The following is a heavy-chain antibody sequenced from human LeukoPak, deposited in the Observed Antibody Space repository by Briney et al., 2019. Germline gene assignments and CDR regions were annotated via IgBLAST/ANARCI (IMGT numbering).Heavy chain of an antibody. CDR1: GFTFSSYS. CDR3: ARDRHDILTGSDY. D-gene: IGHD3-9*01. J-gene: IGHJ4*02. Sequence: GGSLRLSCAASGFTFSSYSMNWVRQAPGKGLEWVSSIGSSSSYIYYADSVKGRFTISRDNAKNSLYLQMNSLRAEDTAVYYCARDRHDILTGSDYWGQGTLVTVSS. V-gene: IGHV3-21*01. CDR2: IGSSSSYI.